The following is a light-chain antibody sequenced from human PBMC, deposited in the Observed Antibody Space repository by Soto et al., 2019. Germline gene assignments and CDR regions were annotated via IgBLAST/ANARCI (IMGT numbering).Light chain of an antibody. CDR3: QHYGSLPLT. Sequence: EIVLTQSPGTLSLSPGERATLSCRASQAVDSTYLAWYQQRPGQAPRLLIFAASSRATGIPDRFSGSGSGTDFTLTISRLEPEDCAVFYCQHYGSLPLTFGQGTRLEI. CDR1: QAVDSTY. CDR2: AAS. V-gene: IGKV3-20*01. J-gene: IGKJ5*01.